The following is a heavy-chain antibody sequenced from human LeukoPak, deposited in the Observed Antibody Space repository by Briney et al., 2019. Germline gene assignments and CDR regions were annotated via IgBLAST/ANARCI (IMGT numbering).Heavy chain of an antibody. Sequence: PGGSLRLSCAASGFTFSRYEMNWFRQAPGRGLEWVSYISSSGSPIYYADSLEGRFTISRDNTKNSLYLQMNSLRAEDTAVYYCARVSTAVSLAIDYWGQGTLVTVST. D-gene: IGHD6-13*01. CDR3: ARVSTAVSLAIDY. CDR2: ISSSGSPI. CDR1: GFTFSRYE. J-gene: IGHJ4*02. V-gene: IGHV3-48*03.